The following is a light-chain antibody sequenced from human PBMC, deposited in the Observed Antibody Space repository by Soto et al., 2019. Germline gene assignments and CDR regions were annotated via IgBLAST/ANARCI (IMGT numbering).Light chain of an antibody. CDR3: QQYGDWPRT. Sequence: EIVLTQSPATLSLSPGERGTLSCTASHNIGNNLAWYQQRPGQPPRLLIYGASITAIGVPARFSGGGSGTEFFLTISNLQSEDFAVYYCQQYGDWPRTFGQGTKV. J-gene: IGKJ1*01. CDR1: HNIGNN. V-gene: IGKV3-15*01. CDR2: GAS.